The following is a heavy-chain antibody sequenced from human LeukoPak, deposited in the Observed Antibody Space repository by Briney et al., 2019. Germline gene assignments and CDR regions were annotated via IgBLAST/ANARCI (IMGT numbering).Heavy chain of an antibody. D-gene: IGHD5-12*01. CDR3: ARELKGDSGYENWFDP. Sequence: PSETLSLTCTVSGGSISSSSYYWGWIRQPPGKGLEWIGSIYYSGSTYYNPSLKSRVTISVDTSKNQFSLKLSSVTAADTAVYYCARELKGDSGYENWFDPWGQGTLVTVSS. CDR1: GGSISSSSYY. CDR2: IYYSGST. J-gene: IGHJ5*02. V-gene: IGHV4-39*07.